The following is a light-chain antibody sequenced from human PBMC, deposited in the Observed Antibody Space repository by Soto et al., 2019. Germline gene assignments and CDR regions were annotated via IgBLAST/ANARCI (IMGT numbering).Light chain of an antibody. Sequence: DIEMTQSPPILSVSPGEGATLSCRASQSLNNELAWYQQKPGKAPNLLMYDASTLERGVPSRFSGTGSGTEFTLTISSLQPDDFATYYCQQYHRSSITFGQGTRLEIK. CDR2: DAS. J-gene: IGKJ5*01. V-gene: IGKV1-5*01. CDR1: QSLNNE. CDR3: QQYHRSSIT.